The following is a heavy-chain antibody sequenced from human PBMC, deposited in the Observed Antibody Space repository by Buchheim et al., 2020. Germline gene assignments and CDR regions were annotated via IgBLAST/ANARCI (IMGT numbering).Heavy chain of an antibody. D-gene: IGHD2-15*01. CDR3: ARAGYRGWFDP. Sequence: QVQLQESGPGLVKPSETLSLTCTVSGGFINTYYWSWIRQPPGKGLEWLGYSYYSSSANYNPSLRIRITISVDTATNQISLNLNSVADADTAVYYCARAGYRGWFDPWGPGTL. CDR1: GGFINTYY. V-gene: IGHV4-59*01. J-gene: IGHJ5*02. CDR2: SYYSSSA.